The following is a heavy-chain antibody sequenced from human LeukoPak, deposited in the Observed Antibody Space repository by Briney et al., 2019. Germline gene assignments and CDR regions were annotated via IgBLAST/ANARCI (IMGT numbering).Heavy chain of an antibody. Sequence: PSETLSLTCTVSGGSIGSYYWNWIRQPPGKGLEWIGFMYYTGSTNYNPSLKSRVTISVDTSKTQFSLKLSSVTAADTAVYYCAGGATTVTFDYWGQGTLVTVSS. CDR1: GGSIGSYY. CDR2: MYYTGST. J-gene: IGHJ4*02. CDR3: AGGATTVTFDY. V-gene: IGHV4-59*01. D-gene: IGHD4-17*01.